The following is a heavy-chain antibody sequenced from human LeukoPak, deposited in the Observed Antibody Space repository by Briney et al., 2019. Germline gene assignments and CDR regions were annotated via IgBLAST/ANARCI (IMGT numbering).Heavy chain of an antibody. D-gene: IGHD3-3*01. CDR1: GGTFSSYA. V-gene: IGHV1-69*05. CDR2: IIPIFGTA. Sequence: ASVKVSCKASGGTFSSYAISWVRQAPGQGLEWMGGIIPIFGTANYAQKFQGRVTIITDESTSTAYMELSSLRSEDTAVYYCARVPLRFLEWLYLDYWGQGTLVTVSS. CDR3: ARVPLRFLEWLYLDY. J-gene: IGHJ4*02.